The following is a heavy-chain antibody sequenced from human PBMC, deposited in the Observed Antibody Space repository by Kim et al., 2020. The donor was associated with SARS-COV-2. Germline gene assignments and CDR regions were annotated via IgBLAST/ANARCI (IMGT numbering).Heavy chain of an antibody. Sequence: NTKYSQKFQGRVTITRDTSASTAYMELSSLRSEDTAVYYCLRVSYNWFDPWGQGTLVTVSS. CDR3: LRVSYNWFDP. D-gene: IGHD5-12*01. J-gene: IGHJ5*02. V-gene: IGHV1-3*01. CDR2: NT.